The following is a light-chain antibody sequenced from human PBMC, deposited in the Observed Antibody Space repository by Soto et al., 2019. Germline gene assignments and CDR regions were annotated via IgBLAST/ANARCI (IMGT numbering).Light chain of an antibody. CDR1: QSVSSD. Sequence: EIVLTQSPATLSLSPGERATLSCRTSQSVSSDLAWYQQKPGQAPRLLIYDAFNRATGIPARFRGSGSGTDFTLTISSLEPEDFAVYYCQQRTNWPPYTFGQGTRLEIK. CDR2: DAF. CDR3: QQRTNWPPYT. J-gene: IGKJ2*01. V-gene: IGKV3-11*01.